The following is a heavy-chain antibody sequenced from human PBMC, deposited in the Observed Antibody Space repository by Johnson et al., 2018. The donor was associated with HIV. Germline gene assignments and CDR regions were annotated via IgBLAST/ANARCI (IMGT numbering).Heavy chain of an antibody. V-gene: IGHV3-7*02. J-gene: IGHJ3*02. CDR2: IKQDGSEK. D-gene: IGHD6-13*01. CDR3: ARGGIAAAGDAFDI. Sequence: VQLVESGGGLVQPGGSLRLSCAASGFTFSVYWMSWVRQAPGKGLEWVANIKQDGSEKYYVDSVKGRFTISRDNAKNSLYLQMNSLRAEDTAVYYCARGGIAAAGDAFDIWGQGTMVTVSS. CDR1: GFTFSVYW.